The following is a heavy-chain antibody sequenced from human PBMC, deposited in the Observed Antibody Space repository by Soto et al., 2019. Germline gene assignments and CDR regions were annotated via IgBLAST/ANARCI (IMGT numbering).Heavy chain of an antibody. CDR2: MNPNSGNT. J-gene: IGHJ6*03. CDR1: GYTFTSYD. V-gene: IGHV1-8*01. CDR3: ARGLRGLITASYYYYYYMDV. Sequence: ASVKVSCKASGYTFTSYDINWVRQATGQGLEWMGWMNPNSGNTGYAQKFQGRVTMTRNTSISTAYMGLSSLGSEDTAVYYCARGLRGLITASYYYYYYMDVWGKGTTVTVSS. D-gene: IGHD3-10*01.